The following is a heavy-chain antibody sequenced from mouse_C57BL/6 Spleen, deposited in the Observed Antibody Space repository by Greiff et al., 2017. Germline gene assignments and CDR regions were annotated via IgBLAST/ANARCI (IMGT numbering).Heavy chain of an antibody. CDR2: IDPSDSYT. Sequence: QVQLQQPGAALVMPGASVKLSCKASGYTFTSYWMHWVKQRPGQGLEWIGEIDPSDSYTNYNQKFKGKSTLTVDKSSSTAYMQLSSLTSEDSAVYYCARSPGYDGYYGAMDYWGQGTSVTVSS. J-gene: IGHJ4*01. CDR1: GYTFTSYW. CDR3: ARSPGYDGYYGAMDY. V-gene: IGHV1-69*01. D-gene: IGHD2-3*01.